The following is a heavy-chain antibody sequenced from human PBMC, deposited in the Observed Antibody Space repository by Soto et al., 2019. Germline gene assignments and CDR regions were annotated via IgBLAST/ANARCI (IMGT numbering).Heavy chain of an antibody. CDR1: GGSISSYY. CDR2: IYYSGST. J-gene: IGHJ4*02. V-gene: IGHV4-59*01. CDR3: ARFTGDYFDY. D-gene: IGHD3-16*01. Sequence: SETLSLTCTVSGGSISSYYWSWIRQPPGKGLEWIGYIYYSGSTNYNPSLKSRVTISVDTSKNQFSLKLSFVTAADTAVYYCARFTGDYFDYWGQGTLVTVSS.